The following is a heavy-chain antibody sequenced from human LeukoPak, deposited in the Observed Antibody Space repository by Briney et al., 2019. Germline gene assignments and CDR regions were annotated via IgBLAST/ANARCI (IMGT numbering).Heavy chain of an antibody. D-gene: IGHD3-22*01. J-gene: IGHJ6*03. CDR1: GYTFTSYG. V-gene: IGHV1-18*01. Sequence: GASVKVSCKASGYTFTSYGISWVRQAPGQGLEWMGWISAYNGNTNYAQKLQGRVTMTTDTSTSTAYMELRSLRSDDTAVYYCARDPAIWAGNYDSSGYMAYYMDVWGKGTTVTVSS. CDR2: ISAYNGNT. CDR3: ARDPAIWAGNYDSSGYMAYYMDV.